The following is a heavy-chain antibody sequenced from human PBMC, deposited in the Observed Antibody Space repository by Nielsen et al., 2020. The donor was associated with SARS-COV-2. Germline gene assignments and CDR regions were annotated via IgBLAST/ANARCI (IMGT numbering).Heavy chain of an antibody. J-gene: IGHJ3*02. V-gene: IGHV1-8*01. Sequence: WVRQAPGQGLEWMGWMNPNSGNTGYAQKFQGRVTMTRNTSISTAYMELSSLRSEDTAVYYCARGRALLWFGELLLRKKDAFDIWGQGTMVTVSS. D-gene: IGHD3-10*01. CDR3: ARGRALLWFGELLLRKKDAFDI. CDR2: MNPNSGNT.